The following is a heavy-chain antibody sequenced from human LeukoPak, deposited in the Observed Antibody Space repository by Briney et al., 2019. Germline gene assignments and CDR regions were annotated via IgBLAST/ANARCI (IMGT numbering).Heavy chain of an antibody. Sequence: PSETLSLTCTVSGGSISSYYWSWIRQPPGKGLEWTGYIYTSGSTNYNPSLKSRVTISVDTSKNQFSLKLSSVTAADTAVYYCARHAPMRDSSSEAPAYDYWGQGTLVTVSS. V-gene: IGHV4-4*09. J-gene: IGHJ4*02. D-gene: IGHD6-6*01. CDR1: GGSISSYY. CDR3: ARHAPMRDSSSEAPAYDY. CDR2: IYTSGST.